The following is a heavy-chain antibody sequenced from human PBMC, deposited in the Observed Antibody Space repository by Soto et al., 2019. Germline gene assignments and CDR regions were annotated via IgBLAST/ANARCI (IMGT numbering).Heavy chain of an antibody. Sequence: QVQLVQSGAEVKKPGSSVKVSCKASGGTFNNLGRGWVRQAPGQGLEWMGGIIPMIGRTNYAQKFQGRLTLTADASRSTAYMELRSLRSDDTAVYYCASWDYDVLTGYSYDDWGQGTLVTVSS. CDR2: IIPMIGRT. V-gene: IGHV1-69*01. D-gene: IGHD3-9*01. J-gene: IGHJ4*02. CDR1: GGTFNNLG. CDR3: ASWDYDVLTGYSYDD.